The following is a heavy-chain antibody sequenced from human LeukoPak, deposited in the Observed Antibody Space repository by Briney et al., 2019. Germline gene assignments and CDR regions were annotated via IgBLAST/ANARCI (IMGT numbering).Heavy chain of an antibody. CDR2: IYGGGST. Sequence: GGSLRLSCAVSGFTVSTNHITWVRQAPGKGLECVSVIYGGGSTYYADSVKGRFTISRDSSKNTVYLQMNSLRAEDAAVYYCAGAGGYSGYGSQGTLVTVSS. V-gene: IGHV3-66*01. CDR1: GFTVSTNH. J-gene: IGHJ4*02. CDR3: AGAGGYSGY. D-gene: IGHD5-12*01.